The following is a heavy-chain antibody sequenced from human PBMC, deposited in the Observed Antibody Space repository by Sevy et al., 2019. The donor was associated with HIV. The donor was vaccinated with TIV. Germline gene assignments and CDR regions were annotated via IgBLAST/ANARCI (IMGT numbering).Heavy chain of an antibody. V-gene: IGHV3-74*01. D-gene: IGHD1-1*01. CDR3: ARDGRATRGFDY. J-gene: IGHJ4*02. CDR2: ISGDGSST. Sequence: GGSLRLSCAASGFTFSSYWMHWVRQAPGKGLVWVSRISGDGSSTTYADSVRGRFTISRDNAKNTLYLQMNSLRAEDTAAYYCARDGRATRGFDYWGQGTLVTVSS. CDR1: GFTFSSYW.